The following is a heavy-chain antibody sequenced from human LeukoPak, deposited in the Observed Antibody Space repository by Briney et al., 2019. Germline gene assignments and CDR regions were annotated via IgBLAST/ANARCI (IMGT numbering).Heavy chain of an antibody. CDR2: ISGSGGST. Sequence: GGSLRLSCAASGFTFSSYAMSWVRQAPGKGLEWVSAISGSGGSTYYADSVKGRFTISRDNSKNTLYLQMNSPRAEDTAVYYCARGGYYYYGMDVWGQGTTVTVSS. CDR1: GFTFSSYA. J-gene: IGHJ6*02. CDR3: ARGGYYYYGMDV. V-gene: IGHV3-23*01.